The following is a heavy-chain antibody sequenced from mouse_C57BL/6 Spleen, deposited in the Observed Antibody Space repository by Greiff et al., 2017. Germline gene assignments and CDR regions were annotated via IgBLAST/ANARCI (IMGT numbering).Heavy chain of an antibody. Sequence: QVQLQQPGAELVKPGASVQLSCKASGYTFTSYWMHWVKQRPGQGLEWIGMIHPNSGSTNYNEKFKSKATLTVDKSSSTAYMQLSSLTSEDSAVYYCAEGTAQATWFAYWGQGTLVTVSA. J-gene: IGHJ3*01. CDR3: AEGTAQATWFAY. CDR1: GYTFTSYW. D-gene: IGHD3-2*02. CDR2: IHPNSGST. V-gene: IGHV1-64*01.